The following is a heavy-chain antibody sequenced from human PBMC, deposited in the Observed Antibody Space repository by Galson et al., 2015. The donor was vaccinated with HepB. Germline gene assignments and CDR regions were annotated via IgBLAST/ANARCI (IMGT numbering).Heavy chain of an antibody. V-gene: IGHV1-3*01. CDR3: ARDNGDYDFWSGYWVGGAFDI. CDR2: INAGNGNT. Sequence: SCKASGYTFTSYAMHWVRQAPGQRLEWMGWINAGNGNTKYSQKFQGRVTITRDTSASTAYMELSSLRSEDTAVYYCARDNGDYDFWSGYWVGGAFDIWGQGTMVTVSS. J-gene: IGHJ3*02. D-gene: IGHD3-3*01. CDR1: GYTFTSYA.